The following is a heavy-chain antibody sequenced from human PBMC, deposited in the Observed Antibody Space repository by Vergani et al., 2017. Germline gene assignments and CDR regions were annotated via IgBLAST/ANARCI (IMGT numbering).Heavy chain of an antibody. CDR2: VDPEDGET. Sequence: EVQLVLSGAEVKKPGATMKISCKVSGYTFTDHYMHWVKQAPGKGLEWMGLVDPEDGETIYAEKFKGRVTIAADTSTDTAHLELSSLRSEYTAVYYCATPQAVTTGGMEVWGQGTTVSVSS. CDR3: ATPQAVTTGGMEV. D-gene: IGHD4-17*01. J-gene: IGHJ6*02. CDR1: GYTFTDHY. V-gene: IGHV1-69-2*01.